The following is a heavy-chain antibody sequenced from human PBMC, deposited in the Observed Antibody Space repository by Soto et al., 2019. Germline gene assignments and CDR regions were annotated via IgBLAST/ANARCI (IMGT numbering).Heavy chain of an antibody. V-gene: IGHV1-69*12. CDR2: IIPIFGTA. Sequence: QVQLVQSGAEVKKPGSSVKVSCKASGGTFSSYAISWVRQAPGQGLEWMGGIIPIFGTANYAQKFQGRVTITADDSTRTAHMELSSLRSEDTAVYYCARDNKQLVPDYYYGMDVWGQGTTVTVSS. D-gene: IGHD6-13*01. CDR3: ARDNKQLVPDYYYGMDV. J-gene: IGHJ6*02. CDR1: GGTFSSYA.